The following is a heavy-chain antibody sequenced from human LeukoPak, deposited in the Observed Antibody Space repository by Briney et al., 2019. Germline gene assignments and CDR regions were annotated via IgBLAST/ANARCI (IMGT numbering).Heavy chain of an antibody. CDR3: ARSMVRGAAHYYYYMDL. D-gene: IGHD3-10*01. J-gene: IGHJ6*03. V-gene: IGHV1-2*02. Sequence: ASVKVSCKASGYTFTGYYMHWVRQAPGQGLEWMGWINPNSGGTNYAQKFQGRVTMTRDTSISTAYMELSRLRSDDTAVYYCARSMVRGAAHYYYYMDLWGKGTTVTVSS. CDR1: GYTFTGYY. CDR2: INPNSGGT.